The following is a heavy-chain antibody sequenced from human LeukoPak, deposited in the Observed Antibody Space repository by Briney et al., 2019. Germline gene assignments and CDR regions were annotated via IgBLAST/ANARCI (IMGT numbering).Heavy chain of an antibody. J-gene: IGHJ6*02. V-gene: IGHV4-59*01. CDR3: ARSLGATRYNLKYYFFYGLDV. CDR2: VHYSGIT. D-gene: IGHD1-26*01. Sequence: PSETLSLTCTVSGASISSYYWSWIRQPPGQGLEWIGYVHYSGITDYNPSLQSRVTISLDTSKSQFSLRLSSVTAADTAVYYCARSLGATRYNLKYYFFYGLDVWGQGTTVTVSS. CDR1: GASISSYY.